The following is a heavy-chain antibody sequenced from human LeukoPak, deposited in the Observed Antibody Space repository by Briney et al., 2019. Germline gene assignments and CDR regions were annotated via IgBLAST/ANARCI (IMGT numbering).Heavy chain of an antibody. D-gene: IGHD6-19*01. Sequence: SETLSLTCIVSGGSISTYYWTWIRQPPGKGLEGIGNVFYTGSTNYNPSLQSRVTVSVDTSKNQFSLQLTSVAAADTAVYYCVRLDPQFDSFDVWGQGTLVTVSS. CDR2: VFYTGST. CDR1: GGSISTYY. CDR3: VRLDPQFDSFDV. V-gene: IGHV4-59*01. J-gene: IGHJ3*01.